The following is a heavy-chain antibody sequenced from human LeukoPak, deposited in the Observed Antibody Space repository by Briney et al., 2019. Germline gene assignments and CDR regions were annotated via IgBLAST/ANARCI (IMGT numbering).Heavy chain of an antibody. CDR3: AKGVIYGSGSSPTDY. J-gene: IGHJ4*02. V-gene: IGHV3-30*04. CDR2: VSHDSSHK. CDR1: AFAFSTYT. Sequence: PGGSLRLSCVASAFAFSTYTMHWVRQAPGKGLEWVAVVSHDSSHKYYVDSVKGRFTISRDNSKNTVYLQMNSLRAEDTAVYYCAKGVIYGSGSSPTDYWGQGTLVTVSS. D-gene: IGHD3-10*01.